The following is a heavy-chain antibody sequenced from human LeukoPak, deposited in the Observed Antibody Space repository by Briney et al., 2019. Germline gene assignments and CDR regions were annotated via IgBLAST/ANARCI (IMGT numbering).Heavy chain of an antibody. CDR2: IYYSGST. V-gene: IGHV4-59*01. CDR3: ARGSQRWYFDL. J-gene: IGHJ2*01. D-gene: IGHD6-25*01. CDR1: GGSISSYY. Sequence: SETLSLTCTVSGGSISSYYWSWIRQPPGKGLEWIGYIYYSGSTNYNPSLKSRVTISVDTSKNQFSLKLSSVTAADTAVYYCARGSQRWYFDLWGRGTLITVSS.